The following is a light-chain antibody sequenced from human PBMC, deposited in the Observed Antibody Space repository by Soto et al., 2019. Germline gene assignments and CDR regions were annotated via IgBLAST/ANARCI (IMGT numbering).Light chain of an antibody. J-gene: IGLJ2*01. CDR1: SSDVGGYNY. CDR3: SSYAGSNNWKVV. CDR2: DVS. V-gene: IGLV2-8*01. Sequence: QSALTQPPSASGSPGQSVTISCTGTSSDVGGYNYVSWYQQHPGKAPKLMIYDVSKRPSGVTDRFSGSKSGNTASLTVSGLQAEDEADYYCSSYAGSNNWKVVFGGGTKLTVL.